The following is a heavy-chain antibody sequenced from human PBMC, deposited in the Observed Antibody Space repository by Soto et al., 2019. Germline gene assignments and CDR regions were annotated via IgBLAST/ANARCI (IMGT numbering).Heavy chain of an antibody. J-gene: IGHJ3*02. V-gene: IGHV4-31*03. Sequence: SETLSLTCTVSGGSISSGGYYWSWIRQHPGKGLEWIGYIYYSGSTYYNPSLKSRVTISVDTSKNQFSLKLSSVTAADTAVYYCARPRMDYDFRSGYGHAFDIWGQGTMVTVSS. CDR2: IYYSGST. CDR3: ARPRMDYDFRSGYGHAFDI. D-gene: IGHD3-3*01. CDR1: GGSISSGGYY.